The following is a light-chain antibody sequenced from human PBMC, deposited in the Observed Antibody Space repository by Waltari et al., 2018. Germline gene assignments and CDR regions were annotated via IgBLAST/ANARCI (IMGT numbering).Light chain of an antibody. Sequence: SYMLTQPPSVSVAPGKTARITCGGNNIGSKSVHWYQQKPGQAPVLVIYYDSDRPSGIPERFSGSNSGNTATLTISRVEAGDEADYYCQVWDSSSDHRYVFGTGTKVTVL. V-gene: IGLV3-21*04. J-gene: IGLJ1*01. CDR1: NIGSKS. CDR3: QVWDSSSDHRYV. CDR2: YDS.